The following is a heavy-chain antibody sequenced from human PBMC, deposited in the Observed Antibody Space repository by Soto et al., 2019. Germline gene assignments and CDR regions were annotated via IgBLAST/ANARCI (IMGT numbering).Heavy chain of an antibody. D-gene: IGHD2-15*01. CDR2: THYSGVT. Sequence: SETLSLTCTVSGVSISSGDYYWNWIRQPPGKALEWIGYTHYSGVTTYNPSLESRVSISVDTSKNQFSLKLNSVTAADTAVYYCAGTFCSGGSCYSGGVYYYAMDVWGQGTTVTVSS. CDR1: GVSISSGDYY. J-gene: IGHJ6*02. CDR3: AGTFCSGGSCYSGGVYYYAMDV. V-gene: IGHV4-30-4*01.